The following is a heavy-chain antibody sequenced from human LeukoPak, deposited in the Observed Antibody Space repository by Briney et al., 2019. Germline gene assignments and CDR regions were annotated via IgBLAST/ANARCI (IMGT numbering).Heavy chain of an antibody. V-gene: IGHV3-30*02. CDR3: ARGDKQLVFNRNKGGFDP. CDR1: GFTFSSYG. CDR2: IRCDGNNK. J-gene: IGHJ5*02. D-gene: IGHD6-13*01. Sequence: GGSLRVSCAASGFTFSSYGMHWVRQAPGKGLEWVAFIRCDGNNKYYADSVKGRFTISRDNSKNTLYLQMNSLRTEDTAVYYCARGDKQLVFNRNKGGFDPWGQGTLVTVSS.